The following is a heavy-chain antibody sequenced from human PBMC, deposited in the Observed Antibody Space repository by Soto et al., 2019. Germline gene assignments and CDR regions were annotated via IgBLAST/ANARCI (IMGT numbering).Heavy chain of an antibody. Sequence: QVQLVESGGGVVQPGRSLLLSCAASEFTFSNFGMHWVRQAPGKGLEWVAVIYYDGSNEYYADSVKGRFTISRDNSKNTLYLQMNSLRAEDTAVYYCARVDVVVAADAFDIWGQGTMVTVSS. CDR2: IYYDGSNE. J-gene: IGHJ3*02. V-gene: IGHV3-33*01. D-gene: IGHD2-15*01. CDR3: ARVDVVVAADAFDI. CDR1: EFTFSNFG.